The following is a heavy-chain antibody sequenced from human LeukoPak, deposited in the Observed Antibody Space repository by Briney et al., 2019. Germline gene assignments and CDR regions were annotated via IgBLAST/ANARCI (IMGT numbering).Heavy chain of an antibody. V-gene: IGHV3-23*01. J-gene: IGHJ4*02. D-gene: IGHD1/OR15-1a*01. CDR3: SNGRTSSGTIQHDY. CDR1: GFTFSSFA. CDR2: ISDNSGNT. Sequence: GGSLRLSCAASGFTFSSFAMSWVRQAPGQGLEWVSAISDNSGNTYYADSVKGRFTISRDNSENTLYLQMNSLRAEDTALYYCSNGRTSSGTIQHDYWGQGTLVTVSS.